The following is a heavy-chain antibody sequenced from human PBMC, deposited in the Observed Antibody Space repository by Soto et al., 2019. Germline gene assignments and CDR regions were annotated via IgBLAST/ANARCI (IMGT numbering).Heavy chain of an antibody. V-gene: IGHV3-23*01. J-gene: IGHJ3*02. CDR3: AKGVTAFDI. D-gene: IGHD2-21*02. CDR1: GFPFRSYA. CDR2: ISGGGGTT. Sequence: EVHLLESGGGLAQPGGSLRVSCAASGFPFRSYAMSWVRQAPGKGLEWVSAISGGGGTTYNADSVKGRFTISRDNSKNTLYLQMNGLRAEDTAVYYCAKGVTAFDIWGQGTMVTVSS.